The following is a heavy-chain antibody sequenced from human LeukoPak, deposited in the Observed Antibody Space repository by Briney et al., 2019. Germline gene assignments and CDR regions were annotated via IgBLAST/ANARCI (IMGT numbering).Heavy chain of an antibody. J-gene: IGHJ6*03. D-gene: IGHD6-19*01. V-gene: IGHV6-1*01. CDR1: GDSVSSNSTA. Sequence: SQTLSLTCAISGDSVSSNSTAWNWIRQSPSRGLEWLGRTYYRSKGYNDDAVSVKSRITINPDTSNNQSYLQLNSVTTEDTAVFYCARDQISIAVAGDYSSYYMDVWGKGTTVTVSS. CDR3: ARDQISIAVAGDYSSYYMDV. CDR2: TYYRSKGYN.